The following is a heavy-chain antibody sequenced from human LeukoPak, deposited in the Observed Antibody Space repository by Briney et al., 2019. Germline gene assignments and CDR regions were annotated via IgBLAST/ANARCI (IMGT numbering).Heavy chain of an antibody. CDR2: IYPGDSNT. Sequence: GESLKISCKGSGYSFSNFKIGWVRQMPGKGLEWMGIIYPGDSNTRYSPSFQGQVTISVDKSLGTAYLQWSSLKASDTAMYYCARRDYYAGTATIAAFDRWGQGTLVTVSS. CDR1: GYSFSNFK. CDR3: ARRDYYAGTATIAAFDR. D-gene: IGHD4-23*01. V-gene: IGHV5-51*01. J-gene: IGHJ4*02.